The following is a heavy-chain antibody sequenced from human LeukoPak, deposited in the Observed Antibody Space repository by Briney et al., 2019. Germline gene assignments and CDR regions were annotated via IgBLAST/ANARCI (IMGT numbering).Heavy chain of an antibody. Sequence: GSLRLSCAVSGFPFSIYEMNWVRQAPGKGREWGANIASSGTTIYYADSAKGRFSISRDNAKTSLYLQMNSLRLEDTAVYYCALLAVASDFDYWGQGALVTVSS. J-gene: IGHJ4*02. CDR1: GFPFSIYE. D-gene: IGHD6-19*01. CDR2: IASSGTTI. CDR3: ALLAVASDFDY. V-gene: IGHV3-48*03.